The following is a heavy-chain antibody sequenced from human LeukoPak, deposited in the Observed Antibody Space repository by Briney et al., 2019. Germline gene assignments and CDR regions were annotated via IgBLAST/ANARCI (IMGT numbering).Heavy chain of an antibody. D-gene: IGHD2-15*01. CDR2: IDTRDKGSAT. Sequence: GGSLKLPCAGFGFIFSDCAIHWVRQASGKGLEWVGRIDTRDKGSATAYAASVRGRFAISRDDSESTAYLQMTGLKTEDTAVYFCTRDGGSWSHLDYWGQGALVTVSS. CDR3: TRDGGSWSHLDY. J-gene: IGHJ4*02. CDR1: GFIFSDCA. V-gene: IGHV3-73*01.